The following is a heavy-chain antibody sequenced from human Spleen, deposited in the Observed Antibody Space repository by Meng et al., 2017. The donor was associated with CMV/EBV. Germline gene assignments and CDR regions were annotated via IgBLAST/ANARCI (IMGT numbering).Heavy chain of an antibody. CDR1: GFTFSSYS. CDR3: ATDEGAY. D-gene: IGHD1-26*01. J-gene: IGHJ4*02. CDR2: IKQDGDDT. V-gene: IGHV3-7*01. Sequence: GESLKISCAASGFTFSSYSMNWVRQAPGKGLEWVAIIKQDGDDTYYVDSVKGRFTISRDNAKNSLYLQMNSLRAEDTAIYYCATDEGAYWGQGTLVTVSS.